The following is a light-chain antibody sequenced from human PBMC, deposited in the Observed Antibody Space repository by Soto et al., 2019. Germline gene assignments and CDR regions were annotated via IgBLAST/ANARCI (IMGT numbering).Light chain of an antibody. V-gene: IGKV1-6*01. CDR3: LLDYAYFWA. Sequence: FQLPQSPSSLSASVGARVTITCRTSQGIRSALGWYQQKPGKVPKLLIYAASTLQSGVPSRFSGSGSGRDFTLTISSLQPEDFATYYCLLDYAYFWAFGQGTKV. CDR1: QGIRSA. J-gene: IGKJ1*01. CDR2: AAS.